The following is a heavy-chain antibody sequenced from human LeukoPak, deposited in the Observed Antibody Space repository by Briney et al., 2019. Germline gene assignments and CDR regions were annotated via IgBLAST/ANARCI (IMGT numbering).Heavy chain of an antibody. Sequence: GGSLRLSCTASGFTFSSYAMSWVRQAPGKGLEWVSAISGSGGSTYYADSVKGRFTISRDNSKNTLYLQMNSLRAEDTAVYYCAKVRSSGWYGHIHGYWGQGTLVTVSS. CDR1: GFTFSSYA. CDR3: AKVRSSGWYGHIHGY. J-gene: IGHJ4*02. V-gene: IGHV3-23*01. D-gene: IGHD6-19*01. CDR2: ISGSGGST.